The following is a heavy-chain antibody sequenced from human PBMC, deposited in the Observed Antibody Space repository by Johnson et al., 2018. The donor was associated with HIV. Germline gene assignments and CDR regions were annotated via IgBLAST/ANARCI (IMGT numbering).Heavy chain of an antibody. Sequence: QVQLVESGGGVVQPGGSLRLSCAASGFTFSRYGMHWVRQAPGKGLEWVAFIRYDGSNKYYADSVKGRFTISRDNAKNSLYLQMNSLRAEDTAVYYCARFLSWGDAFDIWGQGTMVTVSS. CDR3: ARFLSWGDAFDI. CDR2: IRYDGSNK. CDR1: GFTFSRYG. V-gene: IGHV3-30*02. D-gene: IGHD1-26*01. J-gene: IGHJ3*02.